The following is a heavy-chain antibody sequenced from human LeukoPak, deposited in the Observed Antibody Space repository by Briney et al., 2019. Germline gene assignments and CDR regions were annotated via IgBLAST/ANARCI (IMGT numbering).Heavy chain of an antibody. V-gene: IGHV3-23*01. J-gene: IGHJ4*02. Sequence: GGSLRLSCVASGFTFSNYAMSWVRQAPEKGLDWVSVISGSAHKIRYADSVKGRFTISRDNSRSTLYLQMNSLRPEDTAIYYCAREGYYGSGSPPSLYFDYWGQGTLVTVSS. CDR3: AREGYYGSGSPPSLYFDY. CDR1: GFTFSNYA. CDR2: ISGSAHKI. D-gene: IGHD3-10*01.